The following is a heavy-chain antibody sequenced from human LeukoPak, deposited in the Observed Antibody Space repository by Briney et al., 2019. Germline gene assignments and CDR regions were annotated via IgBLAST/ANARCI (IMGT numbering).Heavy chain of an antibody. CDR1: GGSISSYY. Sequence: SETLSLTCTVSGGSISSYYWSWIRQPPGKGLEWIGYIYYSGGANYNPSLTSRVTISVDTSKNQFSLNLSSVTAADTAVYYCAREGPSGIDYWGQGTLVTVSS. CDR3: AREGPSGIDY. J-gene: IGHJ4*02. CDR2: IYYSGGA. V-gene: IGHV4-59*01. D-gene: IGHD1-26*01.